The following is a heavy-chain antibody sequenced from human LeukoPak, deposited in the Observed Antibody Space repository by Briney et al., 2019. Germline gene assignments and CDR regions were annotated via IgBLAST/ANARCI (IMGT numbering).Heavy chain of an antibody. D-gene: IGHD4-11*01. CDR2: ISYNGRT. J-gene: IGHJ5*02. CDR1: GDSISSGYYY. Sequence: SETLSLTCTVSGDSISSGYYYWGWIRQPPGETLEWIGSISYNGRTYYNPSLKSRVTISIDTSKNQFPLNVNSVTAADTAVYYCARPSRRLPATVFDWFDPWGQGTLVTVSS. V-gene: IGHV4-39*01. CDR3: ARPSRRLPATVFDWFDP.